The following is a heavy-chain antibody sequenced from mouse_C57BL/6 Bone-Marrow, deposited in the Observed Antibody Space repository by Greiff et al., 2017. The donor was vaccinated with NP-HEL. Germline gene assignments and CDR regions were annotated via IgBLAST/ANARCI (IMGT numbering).Heavy chain of an antibody. V-gene: IGHV1-81*01. CDR2: IYPRSGNT. Sequence: VKLMESGAELARPGASVKLSCKASGYTFTSYGISWVKQRTGQGLEWIGEIYPRSGNTYYNEKFKGKATLTADKSSSTAYMELRSLTSEDSAVYFCARDSYYSNSYYFDYWGQGTTLTVSS. D-gene: IGHD2-5*01. CDR1: GYTFTSYG. J-gene: IGHJ2*01. CDR3: ARDSYYSNSYYFDY.